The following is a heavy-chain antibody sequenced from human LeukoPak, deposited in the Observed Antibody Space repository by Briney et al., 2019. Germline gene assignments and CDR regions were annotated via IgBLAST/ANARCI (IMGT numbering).Heavy chain of an antibody. D-gene: IGHD3-22*01. CDR3: ARPMYYYDSSGPDY. Sequence: PGGSLRLSCVASGFTFSSAWMHWVRQAPGKGLEWVANIKQDGSEKYYVDSVEGRFTISRDNANNSLYLQMNSLRAEDTAVYYCARPMYYYDSSGPDYWGQGTLVTVSS. CDR2: IKQDGSEK. J-gene: IGHJ4*02. CDR1: GFTFSSAW. V-gene: IGHV3-7*01.